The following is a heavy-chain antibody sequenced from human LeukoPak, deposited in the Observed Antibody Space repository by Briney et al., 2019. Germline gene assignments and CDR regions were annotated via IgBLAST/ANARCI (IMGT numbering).Heavy chain of an antibody. CDR1: GGSISSYY. D-gene: IGHD1-26*01. V-gene: IGHV4-59*01. CDR2: IYYSGST. Sequence: SETLSLTCTVSGGSISSYYWSWIRQPPRKGLEWIGYIYYSGSTNYNPSLKSRVTISVDTSKNQFSLKLSSVTAADTAVYYCAREGYSGSAGSDFDYWGQGTLVTVSS. J-gene: IGHJ4*02. CDR3: AREGYSGSAGSDFDY.